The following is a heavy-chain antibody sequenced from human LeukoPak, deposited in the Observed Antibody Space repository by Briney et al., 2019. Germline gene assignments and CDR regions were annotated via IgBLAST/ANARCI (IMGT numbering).Heavy chain of an antibody. CDR3: ARLAPCGNDYGCGSHFDY. CDR1: GCSIRSYY. Sequence: SETLSLTCADPGCSIRSYYGSWIPQPPGKGLEYIGYIYYSGSTNYNPSLKSRVTISVDTSKNQLSLRLSSVTAADTAVHYCARLAPCGNDYGCGSHFDYWGQGTLVTVPS. D-gene: IGHD4/OR15-4a*01. J-gene: IGHJ4*02. V-gene: IGHV4-59*08. CDR2: IYYSGST.